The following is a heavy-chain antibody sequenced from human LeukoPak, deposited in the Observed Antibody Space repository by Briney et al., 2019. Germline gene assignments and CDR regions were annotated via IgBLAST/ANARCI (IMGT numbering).Heavy chain of an antibody. CDR3: ARESIAVADYDNFDY. V-gene: IGHV7-4-1*02. J-gene: IGHJ4*02. CDR2: INTNTGNP. Sequence: ASVKVSCKASGYTFTSYAMNWVRQAPGQGLEWMGWINTNTGNPTYAQGFTGRFVFSLDTSVSTAYLQISSLKAEDTAVYYCARESIAVADYDNFDYWGQGTLVTVSS. D-gene: IGHD6-19*01. CDR1: GYTFTSYA.